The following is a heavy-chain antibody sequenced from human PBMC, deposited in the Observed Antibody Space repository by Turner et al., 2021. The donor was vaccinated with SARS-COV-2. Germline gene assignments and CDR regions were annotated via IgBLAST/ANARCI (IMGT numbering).Heavy chain of an antibody. Sequence: EVQLVQSGAEVKELGASLKISCKASGYSFTSYWIGWVRQMPGKGLGWMGVVYPGDYDTRYSASIQGQVTISADKSIRTAYLQWSSLKALDTGMYYCARLADYYDEWGQGTLVTVSS. CDR1: GYSFTSYW. CDR2: VYPGDYDT. J-gene: IGHJ4*02. V-gene: IGHV5-51*01. D-gene: IGHD3-16*01. CDR3: ARLADYYDE.